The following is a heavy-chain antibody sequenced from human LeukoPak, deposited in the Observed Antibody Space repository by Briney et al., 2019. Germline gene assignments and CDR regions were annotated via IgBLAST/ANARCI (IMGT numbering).Heavy chain of an antibody. J-gene: IGHJ5*02. D-gene: IGHD6-19*01. CDR1: GGSISGYY. CDR2: IHYSGST. CDR3: AREGQWLPDWFDP. Sequence: PSETLSLTCTVSGGSISGYYWSWIRQPPGQGLEWIGYIHYSGSTNYNASLKSRVTISLDMSKNQFSLKLNSVTAADTAVYYCAREGQWLPDWFDPWGQGTLVTVSS. V-gene: IGHV4-59*01.